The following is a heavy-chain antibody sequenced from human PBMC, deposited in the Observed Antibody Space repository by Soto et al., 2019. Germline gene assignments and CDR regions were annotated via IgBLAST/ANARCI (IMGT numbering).Heavy chain of an antibody. CDR3: ARGATHNYYYYGMDV. Sequence: GASVKVSCKASVGTFSSYAISWVRQAPGQGLEWMGGIIPIFGTANYAQKFQGRVTITADESTSTAYMELSSLRSEDTAVYYCARGATHNYYYYGMDVWGQGTTVTVSS. CDR1: VGTFSSYA. J-gene: IGHJ6*02. CDR2: IIPIFGTA. V-gene: IGHV1-69*13.